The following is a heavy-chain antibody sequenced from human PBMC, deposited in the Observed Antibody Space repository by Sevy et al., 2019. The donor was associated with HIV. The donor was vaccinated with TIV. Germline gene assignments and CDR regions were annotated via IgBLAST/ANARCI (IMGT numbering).Heavy chain of an antibody. J-gene: IGHJ4*02. CDR3: ARAGVGGWSLDY. D-gene: IGHD6-19*01. Sequence: GGSLRLSCAASGFTFSDHYMDWVRQAPGKGLEWVGRTRNKANSYTTEYAASVKGRLTISRDDSKNSLYLQMNSLKTEDTAVYYCARAGVGGWSLDYWGQGTLVTVSS. V-gene: IGHV3-72*01. CDR2: TRNKANSYTT. CDR1: GFTFSDHY.